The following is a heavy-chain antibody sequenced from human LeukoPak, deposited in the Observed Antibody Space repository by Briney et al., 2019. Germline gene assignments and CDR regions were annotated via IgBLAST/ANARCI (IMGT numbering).Heavy chain of an antibody. CDR1: VYTFTSYG. D-gene: IGHD5-18*01. J-gene: IGHJ5*02. Sequence: ASVKVSCKASVYTFTSYGICWMRQAPGQGLEWMGWISAYNGNTNYAQKLQGRVTMTTDTSTSTAYMELRSLRSDDTAVYYCARDPRTHTAMVTSWFDPWGQGTLVTVSS. CDR2: ISAYNGNT. V-gene: IGHV1-18*01. CDR3: ARDPRTHTAMVTSWFDP.